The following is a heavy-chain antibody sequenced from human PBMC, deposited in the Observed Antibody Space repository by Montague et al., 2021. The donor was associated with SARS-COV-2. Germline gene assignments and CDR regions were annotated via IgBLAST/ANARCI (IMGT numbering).Heavy chain of an antibody. CDR3: ARGGLAGGNYDIWSFSYTSPLDY. CDR2: INHRGST. CDR1: GGSFSAHS. D-gene: IGHD3-3*01. J-gene: IGHJ4*02. Sequence: SETLSLTCAVYGGSFSAHSWSWIRQSPGKGLEWMWEINHRGSTTYMSSPKFRVTMSVDTCKNQFSLKMSSVTAADTAIDYCARGGLAGGNYDIWSFSYTSPLDYWGQGTLVTVSS. V-gene: IGHV4-34*01.